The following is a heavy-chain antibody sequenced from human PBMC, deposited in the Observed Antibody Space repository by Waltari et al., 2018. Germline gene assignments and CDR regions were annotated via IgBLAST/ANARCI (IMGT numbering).Heavy chain of an antibody. CDR2: IRYDGSNK. V-gene: IGHV3-30*02. D-gene: IGHD2-8*01. CDR3: AKEPGGVYAVSRGDY. CDR1: GFPFSSYG. Sequence: QVQLVESGGGVVQPGGSLRLSCAASGFPFSSYGMHWVRQAPGKGLEWVAFIRYDGSNKYYADSVKGRFTISRDNSKNTLYLQMNSLRAEDTAVYYCAKEPGGVYAVSRGDYWGQGTLVTVSS. J-gene: IGHJ4*02.